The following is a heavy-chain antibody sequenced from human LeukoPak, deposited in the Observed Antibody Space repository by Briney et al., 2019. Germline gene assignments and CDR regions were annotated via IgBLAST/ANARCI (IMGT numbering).Heavy chain of an antibody. CDR1: GFTFSSYG. D-gene: IGHD3-16*01. CDR3: AKERSHLIIYFDY. J-gene: IGHJ4*02. V-gene: IGHV3-30*18. Sequence: GGSLRLSCAASGFTFSSYGMHWVRQAPGKGLGWVAVISYDGSNKYYAHSVKGRFTISTDNSKNTLYLQMNSLRAEDTAVYNCAKERSHLIIYFDYSGARTLVTVSP. CDR2: ISYDGSNK.